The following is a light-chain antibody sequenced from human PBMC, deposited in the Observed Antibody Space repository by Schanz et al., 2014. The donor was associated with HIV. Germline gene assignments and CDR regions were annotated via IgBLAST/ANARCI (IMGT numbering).Light chain of an antibody. CDR2: EVN. Sequence: QSVLTQPASVSGSPGQSITISCTGTSSDIGGYKYVSWYQHHPGKAPKLMIYEVNKRPSGVPDRFSGSKSGNTASLTVSGLQAEDEADYYCSSYAGSNNFGVFGGGTKLTVL. CDR3: SSYAGSNNFGV. V-gene: IGLV2-8*01. CDR1: SSDIGGYKY. J-gene: IGLJ3*02.